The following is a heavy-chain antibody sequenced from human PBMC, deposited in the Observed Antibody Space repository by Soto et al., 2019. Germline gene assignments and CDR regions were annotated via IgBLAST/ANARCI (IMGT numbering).Heavy chain of an antibody. CDR2: ITPFNGNT. J-gene: IGHJ2*01. Sequence: QMQLVQSGAEVKKTGSSVKVSCQASGDTFTHRYVHWVRQAPGQAPEWMGWITPFNGNTDYGQRLRDRGTISGDGSMIRAYMELTNLRSEDTAMYYCVTSGDYGDGWYFDLWGRGTLVTVSS. D-gene: IGHD4-17*01. CDR3: VTSGDYGDGWYFDL. V-gene: IGHV1-45*02. CDR1: GDTFTHRY.